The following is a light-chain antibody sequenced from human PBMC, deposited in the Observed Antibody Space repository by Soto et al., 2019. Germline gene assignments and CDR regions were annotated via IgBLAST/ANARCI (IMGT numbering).Light chain of an antibody. CDR2: GAS. J-gene: IGKJ4*01. Sequence: EIVLTQSPDTLSLSPGERATLPCRASQSVRNNYLAWYQQIPGQAPRPLIYGASSRAPGIPDRFSGSGSGTDFTLTISRLEPEDFAVYYCQQYGSSPLTFGGGTKVDIK. CDR3: QQYGSSPLT. V-gene: IGKV3-20*01. CDR1: QSVRNNY.